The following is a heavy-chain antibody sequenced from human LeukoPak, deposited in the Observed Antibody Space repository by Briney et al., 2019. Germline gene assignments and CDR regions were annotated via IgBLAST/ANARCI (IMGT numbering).Heavy chain of an antibody. CDR2: ISAYNGDT. CDR3: ASVTMVRDVWETSWFDP. D-gene: IGHD3-10*01. CDR1: GYTFTSYG. J-gene: IGHJ5*02. Sequence: GASVKVSCKASGYTFTSYGINWVRQAPGQGLEWMGWISAYNGDTNYAQKLQGRVTMTTDTSTSTAYMELRSLRSDDTAVYYCASVTMVRDVWETSWFDPWGQGTLVTVSS. V-gene: IGHV1-18*01.